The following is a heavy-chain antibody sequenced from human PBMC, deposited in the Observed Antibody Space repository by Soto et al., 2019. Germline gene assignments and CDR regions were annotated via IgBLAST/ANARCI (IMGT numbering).Heavy chain of an antibody. D-gene: IGHD4-17*01. CDR2: ISGSGGST. Sequence: GGSLRLSCAASGFTFSSYAMSWVRQAPGKGLEWVSAISGSGGSTYYADSVKGRFTISRDNSKNTLYLQMNSLRAEDTAVYYCAKEITYGDSPSGAFDIWGQGTMVTVSS. J-gene: IGHJ3*02. V-gene: IGHV3-23*01. CDR3: AKEITYGDSPSGAFDI. CDR1: GFTFSSYA.